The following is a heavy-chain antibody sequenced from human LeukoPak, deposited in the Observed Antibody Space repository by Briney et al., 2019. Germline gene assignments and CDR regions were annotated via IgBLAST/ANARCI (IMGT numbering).Heavy chain of an antibody. D-gene: IGHD6-13*01. V-gene: IGHV1-8*01. Sequence: GASVKVSCKASGYTFTSYDINWVRQATGQGLEWMGWMNPNSGNTGYAQKFQGRVTMTRNTSISTAYMELSSLRSEDTAVYYCARMARAAAVPYYYYYGMDVWGQGTTATVSS. CDR1: GYTFTSYD. CDR2: MNPNSGNT. J-gene: IGHJ6*02. CDR3: ARMARAAAVPYYYYYGMDV.